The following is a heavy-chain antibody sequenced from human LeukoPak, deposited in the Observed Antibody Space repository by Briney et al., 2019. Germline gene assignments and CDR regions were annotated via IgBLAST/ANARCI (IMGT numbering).Heavy chain of an antibody. D-gene: IGHD1-20*01. Sequence: GGSLRLSCAASGFTFGSYSMNWVRQAPGEGLEWVSSISSSSSYIYYAESVKGRFTISRDNAKNSLYLQMNSLRAEDTAVYYCARIITGGSYYFDYWGQGTLVTVSS. CDR3: ARIITGGSYYFDY. V-gene: IGHV3-21*01. CDR2: ISSSSSYI. J-gene: IGHJ4*02. CDR1: GFTFGSYS.